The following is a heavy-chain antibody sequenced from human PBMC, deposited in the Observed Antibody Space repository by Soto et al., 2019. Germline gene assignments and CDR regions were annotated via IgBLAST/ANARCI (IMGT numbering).Heavy chain of an antibody. CDR3: AKDRYCSSTSCSSLDS. D-gene: IGHD2-2*01. CDR1: GFTFGSYS. CDR2: ISGRAGNT. J-gene: IGHJ5*01. Sequence: EVQLLESGGGLVQPGGSLRLSCAASGFTFGSYSMTWVRQAPGKGLEWVSVISGRAGNTYYADSVKGRFSISTDNSKNTLYLHMSSLRAEDTAVYHCAKDRYCSSTSCSSLDSWGQGTLVTVSS. V-gene: IGHV3-23*01.